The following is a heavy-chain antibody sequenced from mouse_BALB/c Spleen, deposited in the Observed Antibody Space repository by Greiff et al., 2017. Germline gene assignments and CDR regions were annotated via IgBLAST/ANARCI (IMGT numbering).Heavy chain of an antibody. Sequence: EVQLLESGPGLVKPSQSLSLTCTVTGYSITSDYAWNWIRQFPGNKLEWMGYISYSGSTSYNPSLKSRISITRDTSKNQFFLQLNSVTTEDTATYYCARNRYLYYYAMDYWGQGTSVTVSS. J-gene: IGHJ4*01. CDR2: ISYSGST. D-gene: IGHD2-14*01. CDR3: ARNRYLYYYAMDY. CDR1: GYSITSDYA. V-gene: IGHV3-2*02.